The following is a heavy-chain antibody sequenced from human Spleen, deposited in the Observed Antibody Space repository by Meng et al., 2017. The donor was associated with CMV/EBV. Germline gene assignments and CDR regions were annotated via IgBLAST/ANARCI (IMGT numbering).Heavy chain of an antibody. Sequence: FTFSDYYMNWSRQAPGKGLEWVSYISSSGSTIYYADSVKGRFTISRDNAKNSLYLQMNSLRAEDTAVYYCARDRGQSRYCSSTSCYSWGQGTLVTVSS. CDR3: ARDRGQSRYCSSTSCYS. CDR2: ISSSGSTI. J-gene: IGHJ5*02. D-gene: IGHD2-2*01. CDR1: FTFSDYY. V-gene: IGHV3-11*04.